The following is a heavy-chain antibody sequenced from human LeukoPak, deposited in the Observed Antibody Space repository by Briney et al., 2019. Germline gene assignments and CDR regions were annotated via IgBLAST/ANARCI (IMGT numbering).Heavy chain of an antibody. CDR2: IYSGGTT. V-gene: IGHV3-53*01. CDR1: GFTVSTNF. CDR3: ARIRVDTTTFDYFDY. J-gene: IGHJ4*02. D-gene: IGHD1-1*01. Sequence: GGSLRLSCVVSGFTVSTNFMSWVRQAPGEGLEGVSVIYSGGTTYYAASVKGRFTISRDNSKNTLYLQMNSLRADDTAVYYCARIRVDTTTFDYFDYWCQGTLVTVSS.